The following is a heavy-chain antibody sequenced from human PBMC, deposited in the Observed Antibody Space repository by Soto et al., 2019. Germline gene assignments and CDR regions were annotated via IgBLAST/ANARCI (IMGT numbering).Heavy chain of an antibody. CDR3: ARDAPGSSWLDY. CDR2: IYYSGST. D-gene: IGHD6-13*01. V-gene: IGHV4-59*01. Sequence: QVQLQESGPGLVKPSETLSLTCTVSGGSISPYYWSWIRQPPGKRLEWIAYIYYSGSTNYNPSLKSRVTISVDPSKTQFPLKLTSVTAADTAVYYCARDAPGSSWLDYWGQGTLVTVSS. J-gene: IGHJ4*02. CDR1: GGSISPYY.